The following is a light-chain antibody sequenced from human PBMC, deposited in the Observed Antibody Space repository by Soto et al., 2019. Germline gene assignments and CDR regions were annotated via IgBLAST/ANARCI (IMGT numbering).Light chain of an antibody. CDR3: QHNTGYSWT. CDR1: QSIRSW. V-gene: IGKV1-5*01. J-gene: IGKJ1*01. Sequence: DIQMTQSPSTLSASVGDRVTITCRASQSIRSWLAWYQQKPGKAPKVLIYDASSLESGVPSRFSGSGSGTEFTLTISRLQPDDFATYYCQHNTGYSWTFGQGTKVDIX. CDR2: DAS.